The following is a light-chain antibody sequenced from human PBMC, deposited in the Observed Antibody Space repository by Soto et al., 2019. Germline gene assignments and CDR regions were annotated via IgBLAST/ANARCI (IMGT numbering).Light chain of an antibody. Sequence: DIQMTQSPSSLSASLVYRFTITCLTSQPISDYLNWYQQKPGKAPSLLIYTASNLQTGVPSRFSGSGSGTHFTLTINSLQPEDFATYYCQQSYNTPRTFGQGTKVDIK. CDR3: QQSYNTPRT. V-gene: IGKV1-39*01. CDR2: TAS. J-gene: IGKJ1*01. CDR1: QPISDY.